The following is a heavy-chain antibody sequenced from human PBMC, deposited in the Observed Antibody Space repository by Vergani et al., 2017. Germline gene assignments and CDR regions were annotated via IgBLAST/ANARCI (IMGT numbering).Heavy chain of an antibody. CDR3: ARGIGGRGNHYYYYYGMDV. Sequence: QVQLQQWGAGLLKPSETLSLTCAVYGGSFSGYYWSWIRQPPGKGLEWIGEINHSGSTNYNPSLKSRVTISVATSKNQFSLSLSSVTAADTAGYYWARGIGGRGNHYYYYYGMDVWGQGTTVTVSS. V-gene: IGHV4-34*01. CDR1: GGSFSGYY. D-gene: IGHD3-10*01. J-gene: IGHJ6*02. CDR2: INHSGST.